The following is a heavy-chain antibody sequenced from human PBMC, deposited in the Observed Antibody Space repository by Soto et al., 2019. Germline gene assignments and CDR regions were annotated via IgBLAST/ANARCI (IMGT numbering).Heavy chain of an antibody. CDR1: GYTFINYY. CDR3: ARGHYSYGSD. Sequence: ASVKVSFKASGYTFINYYMHWVRQAPGQGIEWMGTINPSGGSTSYAQKFQGRVTMTTDTSTRTLYMELSGLRSEDTAVYYCARGHYSYGSDWGQGTLVTVSS. J-gene: IGHJ4*02. V-gene: IGHV1-46*01. CDR2: INPSGGST. D-gene: IGHD5-18*01.